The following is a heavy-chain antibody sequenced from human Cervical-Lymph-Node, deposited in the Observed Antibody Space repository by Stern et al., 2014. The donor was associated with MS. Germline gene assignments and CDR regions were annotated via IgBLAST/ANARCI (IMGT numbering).Heavy chain of an antibody. CDR2: LSYDGVNK. V-gene: IGHV3-30-3*01. CDR1: GFIFGGYA. CDR3: ARDLNSGELSFMLYYFDS. J-gene: IGHJ4*02. D-gene: IGHD3-16*02. Sequence: VQLVESGGGVVQPGGSVRLSCAASGFIFGGYAMSWVRQAPGKGLEWVALLSYDGVNKYYGDSVKGRFTISRDTSKSTLYLQMTGLRPEDTAIYYCARDLNSGELSFMLYYFDSWGQGTLVTVSS.